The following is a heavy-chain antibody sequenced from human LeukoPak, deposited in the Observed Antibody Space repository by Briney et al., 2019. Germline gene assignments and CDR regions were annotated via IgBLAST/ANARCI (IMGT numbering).Heavy chain of an antibody. CDR1: GGSFSGYY. D-gene: IGHD3-16*01. J-gene: IGHJ6*02. CDR2: INHSGST. V-gene: IGHV4-34*01. Sequence: SETLSLTCAVYGGSFSGYYWSWICQPPGKGLEWIGEINHSGSTSYNPSLKSRVTISVDTSKNQFSLKLSSVTAADTAVYYCARGRIVGGSYYYYGMDVWGQGTTVTVSS. CDR3: ARGRIVGGSYYYYGMDV.